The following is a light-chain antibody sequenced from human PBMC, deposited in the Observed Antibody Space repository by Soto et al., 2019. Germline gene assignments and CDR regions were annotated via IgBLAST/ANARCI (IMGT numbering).Light chain of an antibody. CDR2: DAS. J-gene: IGKJ3*01. V-gene: IGKV3-11*01. CDR3: QQRSNWL. Sequence: IVLRQSPATLSFSQGERATLSCRASQSVSVYLAWYQQKPGQAPRLLIYDASNRATGIPARFSGSGSGTDFTLTISGLEPEDFAVYYCQQRSNWLFGPGTKVDIK. CDR1: QSVSVY.